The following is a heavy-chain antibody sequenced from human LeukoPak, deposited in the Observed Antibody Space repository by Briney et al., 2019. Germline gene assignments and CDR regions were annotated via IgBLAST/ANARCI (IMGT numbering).Heavy chain of an antibody. V-gene: IGHV3-53*01. CDR3: AKDPHGGPKAGARPGYFDY. D-gene: IGHD1-26*01. Sequence: PGGSLGLSCAASGFTVSSNYMSWVRQAPGKGLEWVSVIYSGGSTYYADSVKGRFTISRDNSKNTLYLQMNSLRAEDTAVYYCAKDPHGGPKAGARPGYFDYWGQGTLVTVSS. CDR1: GFTVSSNY. CDR2: IYSGGST. J-gene: IGHJ4*02.